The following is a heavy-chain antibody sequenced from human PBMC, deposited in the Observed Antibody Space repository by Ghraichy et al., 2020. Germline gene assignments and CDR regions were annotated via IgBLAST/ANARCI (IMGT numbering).Heavy chain of an antibody. V-gene: IGHV3-23*01. D-gene: IGHD3-22*01. J-gene: IGHJ4*02. Sequence: LSLTCAASRFTFSSYAMSWVRQAPGKGLEWVSAISGSGGSTYYADSVKGRFTISRDNSKNTLYLQMNSLRAEDTAVYYCAKDRSAMIVVVSYWGQGTLVTVSS. CDR1: RFTFSSYA. CDR2: ISGSGGST. CDR3: AKDRSAMIVVVSY.